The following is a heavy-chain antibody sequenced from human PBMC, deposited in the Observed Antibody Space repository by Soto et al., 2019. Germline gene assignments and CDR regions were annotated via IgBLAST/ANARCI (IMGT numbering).Heavy chain of an antibody. CDR3: ASDSTAMVTESFDY. CDR1: GGSFSGYY. D-gene: IGHD5-18*01. J-gene: IGHJ4*02. Sequence: PSETLSLTCAVYGGSFSGYYWSWIRQPPGKGLEWIGEINHSGSTNYNPSLKSRVTISVDTSKNQFSLKLSSVTAADTAVYYCASDSTAMVTESFDYWGQGTLVTVSS. CDR2: INHSGST. V-gene: IGHV4-34*01.